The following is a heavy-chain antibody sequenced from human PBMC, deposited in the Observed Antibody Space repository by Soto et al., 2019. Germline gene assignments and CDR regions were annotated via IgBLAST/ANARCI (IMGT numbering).Heavy chain of an antibody. V-gene: IGHV1-69*02. CDR2: IIPILGIA. CDR3: XXXXXXXXXXXXXCYSDDY. Sequence: QVQLVQSGAEVKKPGSSVKVSCKASGGTFSSYTISWVRQAPGQGLEWMGRIIPILGIANYAQKFQGRVTXXXXXXXXXXXXXXXXXXXXXXXXXXXXXXXXXXXXXXXXCYSDDYWGQGTLVTVPS. D-gene: IGHD2-15*01. J-gene: IGHJ4*02. CDR1: GGTFSSYT.